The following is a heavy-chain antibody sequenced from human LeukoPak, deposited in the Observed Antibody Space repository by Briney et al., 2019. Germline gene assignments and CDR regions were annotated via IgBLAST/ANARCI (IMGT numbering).Heavy chain of an antibody. J-gene: IGHJ4*02. CDR3: ARNVGSGFDY. D-gene: IGHD2-15*01. Sequence: ASVKVSCKASGYTFTSYYMHWVRQAPGQGLEWMGIINPSGGSTSYAQKFQGRVTMTRDMSTGTVYMELSSLRSGDTAMYYCARNVGSGFDYWGQGTLVTVSS. CDR1: GYTFTSYY. CDR2: INPSGGST. V-gene: IGHV1-46*01.